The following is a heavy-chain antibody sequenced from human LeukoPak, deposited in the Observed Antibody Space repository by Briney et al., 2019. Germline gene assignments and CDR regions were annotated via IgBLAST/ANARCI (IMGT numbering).Heavy chain of an antibody. CDR2: ISWNSASI. Sequence: HPGGSLRLSCTASGFTFDDYAMHWVRQAPGKGLEWVSGISWNSASIEYADSVKGRFTISRDNAKNSLYLQMNSLRAEDTAVYYCARDSPTHYDFWSGYGMDVWGQGTTVTVSS. CDR3: ARDSPTHYDFWSGYGMDV. V-gene: IGHV3-9*01. J-gene: IGHJ6*02. CDR1: GFTFDDYA. D-gene: IGHD3-3*01.